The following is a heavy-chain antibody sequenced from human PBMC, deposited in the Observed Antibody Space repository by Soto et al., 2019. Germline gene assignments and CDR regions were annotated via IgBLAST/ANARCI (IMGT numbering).Heavy chain of an antibody. Sequence: SVKVSCKASGGTFSSYASSWVRQAHGQGLEWMGGIIPIFGTANYAQKFQGRVTITADESTSTAYMELSSLRSEDTAVYYCARGFVVVVAATSTSYYGMDVWGQGTTVTVSS. CDR3: ARGFVVVVAATSTSYYGMDV. CDR1: GGTFSSYA. J-gene: IGHJ6*02. D-gene: IGHD2-15*01. V-gene: IGHV1-69*13. CDR2: IIPIFGTA.